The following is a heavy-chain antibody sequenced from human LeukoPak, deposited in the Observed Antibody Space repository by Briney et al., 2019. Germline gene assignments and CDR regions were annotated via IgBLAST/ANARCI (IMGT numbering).Heavy chain of an antibody. D-gene: IGHD3-22*01. CDR1: GFWFSDAW. J-gene: IGHJ4*02. CDR2: IKRKIDGERT. V-gene: IGHV3-15*01. CDR3: TTGYSSGYVEDY. Sequence: GGSLRLSCAASGFWFSDAWMSWVRQAPGKGLEWVGRIKRKIDGERTDYVESVKGRFTISRDDSKNTLFLQMNSLKIEDTAVYYCTTGYSSGYVEDYWGQGTRVSVSS.